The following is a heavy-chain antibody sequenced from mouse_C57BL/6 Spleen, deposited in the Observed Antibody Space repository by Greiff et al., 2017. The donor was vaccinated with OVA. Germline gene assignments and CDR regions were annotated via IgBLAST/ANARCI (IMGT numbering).Heavy chain of an antibody. J-gene: IGHJ2*01. CDR1: GYTFTSYW. CDR3: ARGSSYYFDY. D-gene: IGHD1-1*01. Sequence: VQLQQPGAELVKPWASVKLSCKASGYTFTSYWMQWVKQRPGQGLEWIGEIDPSDSYTNYNQKFKGKATLTVDTSSSTAYMQLSSLTSEDSAVYYCARGSSYYFDYWGQGTTLTVSS. V-gene: IGHV1-50*01. CDR2: IDPSDSYT.